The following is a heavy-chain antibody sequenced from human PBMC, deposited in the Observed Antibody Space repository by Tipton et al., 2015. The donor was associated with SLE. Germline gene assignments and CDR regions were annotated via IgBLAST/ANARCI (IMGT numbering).Heavy chain of an antibody. D-gene: IGHD6-6*01. V-gene: IGHV4-31*03. CDR1: GGSISSGGYY. J-gene: IGHJ2*01. CDR2: IYYSGST. Sequence: TLSLTCTVSGGSISSGGYYWSWIHQHPGKGLEWIGYIYYSGSTYYNPSLKSRVTISVDTSKNQFSLKLSSMTAADTAVYYCARMWRAARGYFDLWGRGTLVTVSS. CDR3: ARMWRAARGYFDL.